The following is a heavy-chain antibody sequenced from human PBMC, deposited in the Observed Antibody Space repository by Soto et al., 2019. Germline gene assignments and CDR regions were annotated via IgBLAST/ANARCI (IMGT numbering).Heavy chain of an antibody. J-gene: IGHJ4*02. CDR1: GGSISSGDYY. Sequence: PSETLSLTCTVSGGSISSGDYYWSWIRQPPGKGLEWIGYIYYSGSTYYNPSLKSRVTISVDTSKNQFSLRLSSVTAADTAVYYCAXDKIDCSGGSCRYYFDYWGRGTLVTVSS. D-gene: IGHD2-15*01. CDR3: AXDKIDCSGGSCRYYFDY. V-gene: IGHV4-30-4*01. CDR2: IYYSGST.